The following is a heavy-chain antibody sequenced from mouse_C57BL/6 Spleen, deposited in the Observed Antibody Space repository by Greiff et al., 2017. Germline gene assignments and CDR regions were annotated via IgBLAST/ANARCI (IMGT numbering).Heavy chain of an antibody. J-gene: IGHJ2*01. CDR2: ISDGGSYT. CDR3: ARAITTVVANYFDY. CDR1: GFTFSSYA. V-gene: IGHV5-4*03. Sequence: EVKLMESGGGLVKPGGSLKLSCAASGFTFSSYAMSWVRQTPEKRLEWVATISDGGSYTYYPDNVKGRFTISRDNAKNNLYLQMSHLKSEDTAMYYCARAITTVVANYFDYWGQGTTLTVSS. D-gene: IGHD1-1*01.